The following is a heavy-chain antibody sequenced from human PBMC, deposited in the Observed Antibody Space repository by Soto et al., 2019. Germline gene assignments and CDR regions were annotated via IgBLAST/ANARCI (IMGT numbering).Heavy chain of an antibody. CDR2: ISSGSGYI. Sequence: EVQLVESGGGLVKPGGSLRLSCAASGFTFSSYSMNWVRQAPGKGLEWVSSISSGSGYIYYADSVKGRFTISRDNAKTSLYLQMSSLRGEDTAVYYCSRRYYYDSSDFRPSDIWGQGTMVTVSS. CDR3: SRRYYYDSSDFRPSDI. CDR1: GFTFSSYS. J-gene: IGHJ3*02. D-gene: IGHD3-22*01. V-gene: IGHV3-21*01.